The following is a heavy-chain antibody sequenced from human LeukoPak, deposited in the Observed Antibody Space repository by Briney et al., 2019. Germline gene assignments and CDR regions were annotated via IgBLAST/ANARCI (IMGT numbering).Heavy chain of an antibody. Sequence: GGSLRLSCAASGFTFSSYEMNWVRQAPGKGLEWVSYISSSGSTIYYADSVKGRFTISRDNSKNTLYLQMNSLRAEDTAVYYCAKDSGQWLATPYYFDYWGQGTLVTVSS. CDR1: GFTFSSYE. CDR3: AKDSGQWLATPYYFDY. V-gene: IGHV3-48*03. J-gene: IGHJ4*02. D-gene: IGHD6-19*01. CDR2: ISSSGSTI.